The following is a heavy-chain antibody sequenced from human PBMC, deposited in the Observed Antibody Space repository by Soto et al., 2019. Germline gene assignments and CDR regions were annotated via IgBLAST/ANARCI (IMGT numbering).Heavy chain of an antibody. CDR2: ISPSGDRT. D-gene: IGHD4-17*01. CDR3: ARDGGNYGDDDY. V-gene: IGHV1-46*01. CDR1: GYTFTSYH. J-gene: IGHJ4*02. Sequence: QVQLVQSGAEVKKPGASVKISCKASGYTFTSYHMDWVRQAPGQGLEWMGKISPSGDRTWFAQKFRGRVTMTRDTSTSTDYMELSSLRSEDTDVYYCARDGGNYGDDDYWGQGNLVTVSS.